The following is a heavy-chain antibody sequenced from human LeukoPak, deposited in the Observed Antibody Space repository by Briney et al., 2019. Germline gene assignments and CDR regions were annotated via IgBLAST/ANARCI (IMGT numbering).Heavy chain of an antibody. J-gene: IGHJ4*02. Sequence: SETLSLTCTVSGGSISGYYWTWIRQTPGKGLEWIGYIYYTGTTNQNAALKSRVTMSLDTSTNQVSLKLSSVTPADTAVYYCARSERGYSYGWYDSWGQGTLVTVSS. CDR1: GGSISGYY. CDR3: ARSERGYSYGWYDS. CDR2: IYYTGTT. V-gene: IGHV4-59*01. D-gene: IGHD5-18*01.